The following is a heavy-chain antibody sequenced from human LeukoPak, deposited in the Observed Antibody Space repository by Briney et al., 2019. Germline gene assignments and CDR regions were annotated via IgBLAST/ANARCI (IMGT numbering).Heavy chain of an antibody. CDR3: ARDDRDGYNYGY. V-gene: IGHV1-69*04. CDR2: IIPVLDIA. Sequence: SVKVSCKASGGTFSSYSISWVRQAPGQGLEWMGRIIPVLDIANYAQNQGRVTITADKSTSTAYMELNSLRSEDTAVYYCARDDRDGYNYGYWGQGTLVTVSS. J-gene: IGHJ4*02. D-gene: IGHD5-24*01. CDR1: GGTFSSYS.